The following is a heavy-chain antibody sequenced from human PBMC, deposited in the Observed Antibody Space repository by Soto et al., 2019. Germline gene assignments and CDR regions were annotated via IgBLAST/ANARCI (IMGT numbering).Heavy chain of an antibody. Sequence: SETLSLTCAVYGGSFSGYYWSWIRQPPGKGLEWIGEINHSGSTNYNPSLKSRVTISVDTSKNQFSLKLSSVTAADTAVYYCARVGFLWFGELLNWFDPWGQGTLVTVSS. CDR3: ARVGFLWFGELLNWFDP. J-gene: IGHJ5*02. D-gene: IGHD3-10*01. CDR1: GGSFSGYY. V-gene: IGHV4-34*01. CDR2: INHSGST.